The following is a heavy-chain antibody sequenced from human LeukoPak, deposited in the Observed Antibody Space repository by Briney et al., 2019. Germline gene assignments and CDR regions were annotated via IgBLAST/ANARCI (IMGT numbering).Heavy chain of an antibody. CDR2: ISGGGGHT. Sequence: PGGSLRLSCAASGFTFSSYAMSWVRQGPGKGLEWVSAISGGGGHTYYADSVKGRFTISRDNSKSTLYLQMTSLRAGDTAIYYCAKGIYGSGTFYLFDYWGQGTLVTVSS. J-gene: IGHJ4*02. V-gene: IGHV3-23*01. D-gene: IGHD3-10*01. CDR1: GFTFSSYA. CDR3: AKGIYGSGTFYLFDY.